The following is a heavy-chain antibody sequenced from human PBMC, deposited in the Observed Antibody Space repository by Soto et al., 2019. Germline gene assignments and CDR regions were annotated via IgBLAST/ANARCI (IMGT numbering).Heavy chain of an antibody. V-gene: IGHV3-30-3*01. CDR2: ISSDGVNK. D-gene: IGHD3-3*01. CDR1: GFTCNSYA. J-gene: IGHJ6*02. CDR3: ARDTLSILEWSIWPGQYYYYYYGMDV. Sequence: RSLRLSCPASGFTCNSYAMHWVRQAPGKGLEWVAFISSDGVNKYYADSVKGRFTISRDNSKNTLYLQMNSLRAEDTAVYYCARDTLSILEWSIWPGQYYYYYYGMDVWGQGTRVTVSS.